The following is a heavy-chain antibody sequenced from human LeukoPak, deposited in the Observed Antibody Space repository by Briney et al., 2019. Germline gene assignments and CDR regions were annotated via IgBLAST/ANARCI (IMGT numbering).Heavy chain of an antibody. D-gene: IGHD5-24*01. CDR2: INPSGGST. J-gene: IGHJ4*02. CDR1: GYTFTSYY. CDR3: ARDGYNYVYFDY. Sequence: ASVTVSCKASGYTFTSYYMHWVRQAPGQGLERMGIINPSGGSTSYAQKFQGRVTMTRDTSTSTVYMELSSLRSEDTAVYYCARDGYNYVYFDYWGQGTLVTVSS. V-gene: IGHV1-46*01.